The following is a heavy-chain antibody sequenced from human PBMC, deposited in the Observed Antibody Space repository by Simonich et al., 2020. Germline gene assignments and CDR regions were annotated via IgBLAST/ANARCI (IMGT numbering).Heavy chain of an antibody. V-gene: IGHV1-2*02. CDR2: INPNRGGT. D-gene: IGHD2-21*01. Sequence: QVQLVQSGAEVKKPGASVKVSCKASGYTFTGYYMHWVRQAPGQGLELMGWINPNRGGTNYEKKFQGRVTITRDTSISTAYMELSRLRSDDTAVYYCARNGLVGILKAFDIWGQGTMVTVSS. CDR1: GYTFTGYY. CDR3: ARNGLVGILKAFDI. J-gene: IGHJ3*02.